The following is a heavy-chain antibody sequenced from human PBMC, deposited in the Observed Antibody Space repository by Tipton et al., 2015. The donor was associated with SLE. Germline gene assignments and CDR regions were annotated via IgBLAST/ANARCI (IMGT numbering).Heavy chain of an antibody. CDR2: IYSTGNT. D-gene: IGHD2-8*02. CDR1: GGSISGYY. CDR3: ATALKVLVVYAVSGFDY. V-gene: IGHV4-4*08. J-gene: IGHJ4*02. Sequence: GLVKPSETLSLTCTVSGGSISGYYWSWIRQSPGKGLEWIGYIYSTGNTNYNPSLASRVTISLDTAKNQFSLKLSSVTAADTAVCYCATALKVLVVYAVSGFDYWGQGTLVTVSS.